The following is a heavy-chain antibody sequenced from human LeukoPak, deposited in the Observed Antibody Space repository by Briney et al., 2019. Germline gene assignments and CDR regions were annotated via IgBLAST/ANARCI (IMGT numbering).Heavy chain of an antibody. V-gene: IGHV3-30*18. J-gene: IGHJ4*02. CDR2: ISYDGSNK. CDR3: AKAVVPAAVDY. D-gene: IGHD2-2*01. Sequence: QPGGSLRLSCAASGFTLSSYGMHWVRQAPGKGLEWVAVISYDGSNKYYADSVKGRFTISRDNSKNTLYLQMNSLRAEDTAVYYCAKAVVPAAVDYWGQGTLVTVSS. CDR1: GFTLSSYG.